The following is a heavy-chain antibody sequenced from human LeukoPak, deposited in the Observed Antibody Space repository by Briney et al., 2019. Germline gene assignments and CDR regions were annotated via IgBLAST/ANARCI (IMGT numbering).Heavy chain of an antibody. CDR1: GYSISTGAY. Sequence: SETLSLTCTVFGYSISTGAYWGWIRQSPGKGLEWIGSFYHGGSTYYNPSLKSRVTISADTSKNQFSLRLRSVTAADTVVYYCARERGGRPQEAFDIWGQGTMVTVSS. CDR2: FYHGGST. J-gene: IGHJ3*02. CDR3: ARERGGRPQEAFDI. V-gene: IGHV4-38-2*02. D-gene: IGHD3-10*01.